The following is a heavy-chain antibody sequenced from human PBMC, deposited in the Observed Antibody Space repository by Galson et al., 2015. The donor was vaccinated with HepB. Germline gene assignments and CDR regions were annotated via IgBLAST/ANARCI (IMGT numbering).Heavy chain of an antibody. J-gene: IGHJ4*02. CDR3: TRDASGWSEY. D-gene: IGHD6-19*01. Sequence: SLRLSCAASGFSFSNYWMGWVRQAPGKRLEWVANMRQDGGEKFYVDSVKGRFTISRDNAENSLYLQMNSLRVEDTAVYYCTRDASGWSEYWGQGTLVTVSS. CDR1: GFSFSNYW. CDR2: MRQDGGEK. V-gene: IGHV3-7*01.